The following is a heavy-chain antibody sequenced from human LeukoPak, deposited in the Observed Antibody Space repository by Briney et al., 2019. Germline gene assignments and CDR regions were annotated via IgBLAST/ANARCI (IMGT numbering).Heavy chain of an antibody. V-gene: IGHV3-23*01. D-gene: IGHD3-3*01. J-gene: IGHJ6*02. CDR2: ISGSGGST. CDR1: GFTFSSYA. Sequence: PGGSLRLSCAASGFTFSSYAMSWVRQAPGKGLEWVSAISGSGGSTYYADSVKGRFTISRDNSKNTLYLQMNSLRAEDTAVYYCAKVLYYDFWSAQGTVYYYYYGMDVWGQGTTVTVSS. CDR3: AKVLYYDFWSAQGTVYYYYYGMDV.